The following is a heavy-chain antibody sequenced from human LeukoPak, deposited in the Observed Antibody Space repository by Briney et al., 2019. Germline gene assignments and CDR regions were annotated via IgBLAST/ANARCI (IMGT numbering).Heavy chain of an antibody. CDR2: IYYTGNT. D-gene: IGHD3/OR15-3a*01. J-gene: IGHJ4*02. V-gene: IGHV4-39*01. CDR3: ARQTGSGLFILP. Sequence: SETLSLTCTVSGVSISSSYSYWGWIRQPPGMGLEWVGSIYYTGNTYYNASLKSQVSISIGTSKNQFSLKLTSVTAADTAVYYCARQTGSGLFILPGGQGTLVTVSS. CDR1: GVSISSSYSY.